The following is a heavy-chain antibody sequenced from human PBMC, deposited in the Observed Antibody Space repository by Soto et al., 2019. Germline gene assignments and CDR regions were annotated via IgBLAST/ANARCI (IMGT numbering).Heavy chain of an antibody. V-gene: IGHV1-69*12. Sequence: QVQLVQSGAGVKKPGSSVTVSCKASGGTFSRYIISWVRQAPGQGLEWMGGIIPIFGTANYARKFQGRVTITADESTSTAYMELSSLRSEDTAVYYCARGNHRWLQLWYFDLWGRGTLVTASS. CDR2: IIPIFGTA. D-gene: IGHD5-12*01. CDR1: GGTFSRYI. CDR3: ARGNHRWLQLWYFDL. J-gene: IGHJ2*01.